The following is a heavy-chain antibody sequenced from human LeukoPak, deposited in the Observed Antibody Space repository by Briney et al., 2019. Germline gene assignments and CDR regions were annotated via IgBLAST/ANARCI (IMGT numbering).Heavy chain of an antibody. CDR3: ASERQTYDAFDI. J-gene: IGHJ3*02. Sequence: FQGRVTITRDTSASAAYMELSSLRSEDTAVYYCASERQTYDAFDIWGQGTMVTVSS. V-gene: IGHV1-3*01.